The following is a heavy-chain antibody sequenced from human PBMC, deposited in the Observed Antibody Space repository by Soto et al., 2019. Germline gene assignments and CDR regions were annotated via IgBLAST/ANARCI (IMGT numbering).Heavy chain of an antibody. CDR2: IIPILGIA. Sequence: SVKVSCKASGGTFSSYTISWVRQAPGQGLEWMGRIIPILGIANYAQKFQGRVTITADKSTSTAYMELSSLRSEDTAVYYCARDYGSGSFYFDYWGQGTLVTVSS. V-gene: IGHV1-69*04. D-gene: IGHD3-10*01. J-gene: IGHJ4*02. CDR1: GGTFSSYT. CDR3: ARDYGSGSFYFDY.